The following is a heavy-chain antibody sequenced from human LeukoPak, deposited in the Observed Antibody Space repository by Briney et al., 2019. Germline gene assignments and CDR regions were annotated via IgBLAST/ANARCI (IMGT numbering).Heavy chain of an antibody. J-gene: IGHJ4*02. CDR3: AKDLDDYGGNGRGY. D-gene: IGHD4-23*01. V-gene: IGHV3-30*04. Sequence: PGGSLRLSCAASGFTFSSYAMHWVRQAPGKGLEWVAVISYDGSNKYYADSVKGRFTISRDNSKNTLYLQMNSLRAEDTAVYYCAKDLDDYGGNGRGYWGQGTLVTVSS. CDR2: ISYDGSNK. CDR1: GFTFSSYA.